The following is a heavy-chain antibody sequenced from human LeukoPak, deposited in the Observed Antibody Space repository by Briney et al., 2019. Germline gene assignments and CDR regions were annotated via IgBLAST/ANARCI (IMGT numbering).Heavy chain of an antibody. V-gene: IGHV1-69*05. CDR2: IIPIFGTA. CDR3: ASRAPSRIAVAGTGAFDI. Sequence: ASVKVSXKASGGTFSSYAISWVRQAPGQGLEWMGRIIPIFGTANYAQKFQGRVTITTDESTSTAYMELSSLRSEDTAVYYCASRAPSRIAVAGTGAFDIWGQGTMVTVSS. J-gene: IGHJ3*02. CDR1: GGTFSSYA. D-gene: IGHD6-19*01.